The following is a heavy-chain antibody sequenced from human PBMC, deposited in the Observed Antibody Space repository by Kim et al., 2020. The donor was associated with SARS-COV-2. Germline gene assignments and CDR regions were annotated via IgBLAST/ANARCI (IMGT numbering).Heavy chain of an antibody. V-gene: IGHV1-3*01. D-gene: IGHD6-19*01. CDR3: ARVAGYSSGWLFFDY. CDR2: INAGNGNT. CDR1: GYTFTSYA. Sequence: ASVKVSCKASGYTFTSYAMHWVRQAPGQRLEWMGWINAGNGNTKYSQKFQGRVTITRDTSASTAYMELSSLRSEDTAVYYCARVAGYSSGWLFFDYWGQGTLVTVSS. J-gene: IGHJ4*02.